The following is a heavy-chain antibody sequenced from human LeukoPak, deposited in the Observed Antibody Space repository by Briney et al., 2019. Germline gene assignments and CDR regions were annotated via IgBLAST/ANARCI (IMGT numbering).Heavy chain of an antibody. CDR2: INHSGST. V-gene: IGHV4-34*01. J-gene: IGHJ3*02. Sequence: SETLSLTCAVSGGSFSGYYWSWIRQPPGKGLEWIGEINHSGSTNYNPSLKSRVTISVDTSKNQFSLKLSSVTAADTAVYYCAREGGGYSYGHGRDDAFDIWGQGTMVTVSS. CDR3: AREGGGYSYGHGRDDAFDI. CDR1: GGSFSGYY. D-gene: IGHD5-18*01.